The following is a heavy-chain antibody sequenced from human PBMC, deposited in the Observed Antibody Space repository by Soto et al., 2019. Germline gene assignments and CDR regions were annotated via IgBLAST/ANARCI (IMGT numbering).Heavy chain of an antibody. CDR2: ISAYNGNT. CDR3: ARMYYDFSVNY. D-gene: IGHD3-3*01. CDR1: GYTFSSYG. V-gene: IGHV1-18*01. J-gene: IGHJ4*02. Sequence: ASVKVSCKGSGYTFSSYGISWVRQAPGQGLEWMGWISAYNGNTNYAQKLQGRVTMTTDTSTSTAYMELRSLRSDDTAVYYCARMYYDFSVNYWGQGTLVTVSS.